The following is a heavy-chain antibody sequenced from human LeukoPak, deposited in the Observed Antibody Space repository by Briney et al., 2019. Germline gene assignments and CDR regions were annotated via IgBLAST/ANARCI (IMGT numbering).Heavy chain of an antibody. CDR3: AKYFGSGSYYREYDY. CDR1: GFTFSSYA. Sequence: GGSLRLSCAASGFTFSSYAMSWVRQAPGKGLEWVSAISGSGGSTYYADSVKGRFTISRDNSKNTLYLQMNSLRAEDTGVYYCAKYFGSGSYYREYDYWGQGTLVTVSS. CDR2: ISGSGGST. J-gene: IGHJ4*02. V-gene: IGHV3-23*01. D-gene: IGHD1-26*01.